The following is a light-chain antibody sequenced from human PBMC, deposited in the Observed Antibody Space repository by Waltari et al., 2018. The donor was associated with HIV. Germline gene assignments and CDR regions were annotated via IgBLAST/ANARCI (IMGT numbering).Light chain of an antibody. Sequence: SYVLTQPPSVSMAPGQTARITCGGNNIGSKSVHWYQQKPGQAPVLVVYGDSDRPSGIPERFSGSNAGNTATLTIIRVEAGDEADYYCQVWDSSSDPVVVGGGTKLTVL. CDR1: NIGSKS. J-gene: IGLJ2*01. V-gene: IGLV3-21*02. CDR3: QVWDSSSDPVV. CDR2: GDS.